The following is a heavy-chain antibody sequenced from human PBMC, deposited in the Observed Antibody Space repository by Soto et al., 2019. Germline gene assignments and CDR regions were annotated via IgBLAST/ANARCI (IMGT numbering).Heavy chain of an antibody. CDR3: ANRSSSSTFDY. V-gene: IGHV3-23*01. CDR1: GFTFSSYA. D-gene: IGHD6-6*01. Sequence: GESLKISCAASGFTFSSYAMSWVRQAPGKGLEWVSVISGSDDSTYYADSVKGRFTISRDNSKNTLYLQMNSLRAEDTAVYYCANRSSSSTFDYWGQGTLVTVSS. J-gene: IGHJ4*02. CDR2: ISGSDDST.